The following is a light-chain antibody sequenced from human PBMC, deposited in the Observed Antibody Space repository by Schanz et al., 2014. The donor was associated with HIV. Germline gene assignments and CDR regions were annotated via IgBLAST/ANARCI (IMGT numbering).Light chain of an antibody. V-gene: IGKV1-5*03. J-gene: IGKJ2*01. CDR1: QTIGRL. CDR2: QAS. CDR3: QQYSNYPHT. Sequence: IQMTQSPSTVSTSVGDRVTITCRASQTIGRLLAWYQQKPGRAPKLLIYQASILETGVPSRFSGSGSGTSFTLPITSLQPDDFATYYCQQYSNYPHTFGQGTKLDIQ.